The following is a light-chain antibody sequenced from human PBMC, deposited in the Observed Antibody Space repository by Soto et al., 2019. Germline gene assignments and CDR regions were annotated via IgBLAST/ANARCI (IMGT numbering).Light chain of an antibody. CDR2: EVN. V-gene: IGLV2-14*01. J-gene: IGLJ3*02. CDR3: SSYTSSTTLV. Sequence: QSALTQPASVSGSPGQSITISCTGTNSDVGGYNYVSWYQQHPGKAPKLMIYEVNNRPSGVSNRFSGSKSGNTASLTISELQAEDEADYYCSSYTSSTTLVFGGGTKVTVL. CDR1: NSDVGGYNY.